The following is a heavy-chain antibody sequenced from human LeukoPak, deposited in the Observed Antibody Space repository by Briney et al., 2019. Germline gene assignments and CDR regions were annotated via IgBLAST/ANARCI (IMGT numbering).Heavy chain of an antibody. CDR2: ISYGGSNK. J-gene: IGHJ4*02. V-gene: IGHV3-30*18. CDR3: AKERATETRRLDY. CDR1: GFTFSRYG. Sequence: PGRSLRLSSAASGFTFSRYGMHWVRQAPGKGLEWVAVISYGGSNKNYADSVKGRFTISRDNSKNTLYLQMNSLRPEDAAVYYCAKERATETRRLDYWGQGTLVTVSS.